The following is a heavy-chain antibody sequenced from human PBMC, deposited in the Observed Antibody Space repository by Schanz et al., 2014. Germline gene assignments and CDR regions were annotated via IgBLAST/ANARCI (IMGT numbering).Heavy chain of an antibody. V-gene: IGHV4-39*07. Sequence: QLQLQESGPGLVKPSETLSLTCTVSGASISGSSDYWGWIRQSPGKGLEWIGYIFFRGSTYYNPSIKSRVTISIDTSKNQFSLRLTSVTAADTAVYYCARLTMVRGVTFDRWGQGTLVTVSS. J-gene: IGHJ4*02. CDR2: IFFRGST. D-gene: IGHD3-10*01. CDR1: GASISGSSDY. CDR3: ARLTMVRGVTFDR.